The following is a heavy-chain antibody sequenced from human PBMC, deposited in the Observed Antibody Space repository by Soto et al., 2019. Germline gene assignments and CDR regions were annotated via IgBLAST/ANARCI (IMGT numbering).Heavy chain of an antibody. J-gene: IGHJ6*03. D-gene: IGHD3-9*01. Sequence: EVRLVESGGGLVKPGGSLRLSCAASGFTFSAFSMNWVRQAPGKGLEWLSSINEDSTYIYYGDAMWGRSTISRDNAKDSIYLQIDSLSAEDMAVYYCVRDFGRYFRSWYRDVWGDGATVIVS. CDR3: VRDFGRYFRSWYRDV. V-gene: IGHV3-21*02. CDR1: GFTFSAFS. CDR2: INEDSTYI.